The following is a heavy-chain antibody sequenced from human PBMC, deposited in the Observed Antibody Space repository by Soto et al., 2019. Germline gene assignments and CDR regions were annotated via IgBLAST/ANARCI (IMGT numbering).Heavy chain of an antibody. CDR2: IWADGTTK. D-gene: IGHD3-22*01. CDR1: GFDFSKFG. V-gene: IGHV3-33*01. CDR3: ARERVYDDNYDSFDY. J-gene: IGHJ4*02. Sequence: QVQLVQSGGGVVQPGRSLRLPCAASGFDFSKFGFQWVRQAPGKGLEWVAVIWADGTTKYYAESVKGRFTISRDNSRNTLYLQMSGLRAEDTAVYFCARERVYDDNYDSFDYWGQGDLVTVSS.